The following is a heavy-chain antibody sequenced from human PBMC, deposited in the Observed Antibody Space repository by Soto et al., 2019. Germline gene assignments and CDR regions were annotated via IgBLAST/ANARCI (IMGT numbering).Heavy chain of an antibody. CDR1: RFTFSGYW. J-gene: IGHJ3*02. Sequence: HPGGSLRLSCADSRFTFSGYWMYWVRQAPGKGLEWVANIKEDGSEKNYVDSVRGRFTISRDNAKNSLYLQMNSLRAEDTAVYYCARGARIWGQGTMVTVSS. CDR3: ARGARI. CDR2: IKEDGSEK. V-gene: IGHV3-7*01.